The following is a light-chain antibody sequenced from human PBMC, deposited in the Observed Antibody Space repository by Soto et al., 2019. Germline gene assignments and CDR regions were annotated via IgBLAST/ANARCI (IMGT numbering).Light chain of an antibody. CDR3: SSYTSFKTLV. CDR1: SSDVGGYKY. V-gene: IGLV2-14*01. CDR2: DVT. Sequence: QSALTQPASVSEYPGQSITISCTGSSSDVGGYKYVSWYQQYPGKAPKLLIYDVTNRPSGVSNRFSGSKSGYTASLTISGLQSEDEADYYCSSYTSFKTLVFGTGTKVTVL. J-gene: IGLJ1*01.